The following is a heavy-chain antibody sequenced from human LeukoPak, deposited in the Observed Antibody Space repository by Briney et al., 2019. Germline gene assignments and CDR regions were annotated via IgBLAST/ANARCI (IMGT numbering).Heavy chain of an antibody. D-gene: IGHD6-13*01. CDR2: INPNSGGT. CDR1: GYTFTGYY. CDR3: ARDPDYFKIAAAGHEGY. V-gene: IGHV1-2*02. Sequence: ASVKVSCKASGYTFTGYYMHWVRQAPGQGLEWMGWINPNSGGTNYAQKFQGRVTMTRDTSISTAYMELSRLRSDDTAVYYCARDPDYFKIAAAGHEGYWGQGTLVTVFS. J-gene: IGHJ4*01.